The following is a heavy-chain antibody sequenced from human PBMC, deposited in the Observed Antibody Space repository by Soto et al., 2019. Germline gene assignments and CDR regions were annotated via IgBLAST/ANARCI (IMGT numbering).Heavy chain of an antibody. CDR3: ANSQKTTIFGVVITPFCLGMDV. J-gene: IGHJ6*02. V-gene: IGHV3-23*01. D-gene: IGHD3-3*01. Sequence: EVQLLESGGGLVQPGGSLRLSCTASGFTFSSYAMSWVRQAPGKGLEWVSAISGSGGSTYYADSVKGRFTISRDNSKNTQYLHMHSLRAEDTAVYYCANSQKTTIFGVVITPFCLGMDVWGHGTTVTVSS. CDR2: ISGSGGST. CDR1: GFTFSSYA.